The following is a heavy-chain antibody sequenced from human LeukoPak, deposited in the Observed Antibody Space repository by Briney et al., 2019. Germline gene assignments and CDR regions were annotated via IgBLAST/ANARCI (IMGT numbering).Heavy chain of an antibody. CDR2: ISYDGSNK. D-gene: IGHD3-3*01. CDR1: GFTFSSYG. J-gene: IGHJ4*02. Sequence: GGSLRLSCAASGFTFSSYGMHWVRQAPGKGLEWVAVISYDGSNKYYADSVKGRFTISRDNSKNTLYLQMNSLRAEDTAVYYCARTRDLRYYFDYWGQGTLVTVSS. V-gene: IGHV3-30*03. CDR3: ARTRDLRYYFDY.